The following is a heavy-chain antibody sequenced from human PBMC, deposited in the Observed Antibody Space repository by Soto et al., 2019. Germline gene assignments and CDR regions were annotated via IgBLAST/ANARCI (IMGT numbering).Heavy chain of an antibody. V-gene: IGHV3-48*03. CDR3: TRAAWFPYWSFY. Sequence: GGSLRLSCAASGFTFSRFELHWVRQAPGQGLEWISYISSSGSTAYYASSVEGRFTISRDNANNSVYLQIDSLRAEDTALYYCTRAAWFPYWSFYWGQGALVTVFS. J-gene: IGHJ4*02. CDR1: GFTFSRFE. CDR2: ISSSGSTA. D-gene: IGHD3-9*01.